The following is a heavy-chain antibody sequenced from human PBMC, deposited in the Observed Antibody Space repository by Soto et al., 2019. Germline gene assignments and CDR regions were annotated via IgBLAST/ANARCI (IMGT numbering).Heavy chain of an antibody. CDR1: GGSISSYY. J-gene: IGHJ4*02. Sequence: QVQLQESGPGLVKPSETLSLTCTVSGGSISSYYWSWIRQPAGKGLEWIGRIYTSGRTNYNPSHKSPVTVSVDTSKNPFSLKRSSVTAADTAVYYCAREEGYCSSTSCHRNFDYWGQGTLVTVSS. V-gene: IGHV4-4*07. D-gene: IGHD2-2*01. CDR2: IYTSGRT. CDR3: AREEGYCSSTSCHRNFDY.